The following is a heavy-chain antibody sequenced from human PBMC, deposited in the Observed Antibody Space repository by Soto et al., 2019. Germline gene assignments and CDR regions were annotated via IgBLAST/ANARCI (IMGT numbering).Heavy chain of an antibody. CDR3: AKDGYSYRYPSYFDY. CDR2: ISGSGGGT. J-gene: IGHJ4*02. V-gene: IGHV3-23*01. Sequence: GGSLRLSCAASGFTFSSYAMSWVRQAPGKGLEWVSGISGSGGGTYYADSVKGRLTISRDNSKNTLYLQMNSLRAEDTAVYYCAKDGYSYRYPSYFDYWGQGTMVTVSS. CDR1: GFTFSSYA. D-gene: IGHD5-18*01.